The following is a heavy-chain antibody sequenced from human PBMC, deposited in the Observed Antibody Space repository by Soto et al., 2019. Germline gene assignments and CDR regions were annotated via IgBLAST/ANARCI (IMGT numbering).Heavy chain of an antibody. CDR3: ARDRRQYGSGSYYSFPNFDY. J-gene: IGHJ4*02. Sequence: ASVKVSCKAAGYTFTSYGISWVRQAPGQGLERMGWISAYNGNTNYAQKLQGRVTMTTDTSTSTAYMELRSLRSDDTAVYYCARDRRQYGSGSYYSFPNFDYWGQGTLVTVSS. D-gene: IGHD3-10*01. V-gene: IGHV1-18*01. CDR2: ISAYNGNT. CDR1: GYTFTSYG.